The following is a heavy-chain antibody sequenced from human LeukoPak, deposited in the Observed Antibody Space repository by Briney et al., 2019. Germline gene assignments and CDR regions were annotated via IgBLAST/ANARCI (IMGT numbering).Heavy chain of an antibody. CDR1: GYTFTGYY. Sequence: VASVKVSCKASGYTFTGYYMHWVRQAPGQGLEWMGWINPNSGGTNYAQKFQGWVTMTRDTSISTAYMELSRLRSDDTAVYYCARVSVSIFGVVISIDYWGQGTLVTVSS. CDR2: INPNSGGT. J-gene: IGHJ4*02. D-gene: IGHD3-3*01. V-gene: IGHV1-2*04. CDR3: ARVSVSIFGVVISIDY.